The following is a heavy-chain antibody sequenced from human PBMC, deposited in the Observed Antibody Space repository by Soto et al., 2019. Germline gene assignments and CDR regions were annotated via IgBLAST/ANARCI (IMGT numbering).Heavy chain of an antibody. V-gene: IGHV4-59*12. D-gene: IGHD3-16*01. CDR2: VYYSGST. CDR3: AAGTLGAVWTPLDD. Sequence: SETLSLTCDVSGGSFSDNYWTWIRQVPGKGLEWIGYVYYSGSTNYNPSLKSRVTISVDASKQQFSLKLTSVTAADTALYYCAAGTLGAVWTPLDDWGQGIQVTVSS. CDR1: GGSFSDNY. J-gene: IGHJ4*02.